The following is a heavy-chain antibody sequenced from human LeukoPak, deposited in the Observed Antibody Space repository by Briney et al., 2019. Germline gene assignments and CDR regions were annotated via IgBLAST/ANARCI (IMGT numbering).Heavy chain of an antibody. CDR2: ISGSGGGA. J-gene: IGHJ4*02. CDR1: GFTFSSYA. CDR3: AKDLMDTAMVWDYLDS. D-gene: IGHD5-18*01. V-gene: IGHV3-23*01. Sequence: GGSLRLSCAASGFTFSSYAMSWVRQAPGKGLEWVSAISGSGGGAYYADSVKGRFTISRDNSKNTVYQQMNSLRAEDTAVYYCAKDLMDTAMVWDYLDSWGQGTLATVSS.